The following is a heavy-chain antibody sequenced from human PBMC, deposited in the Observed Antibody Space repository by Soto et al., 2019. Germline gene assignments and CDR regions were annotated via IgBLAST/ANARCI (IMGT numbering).Heavy chain of an antibody. J-gene: IGHJ6*02. CDR2: IPQEGSDG. CDR1: GFTLSMYS. V-gene: IGHV3-7*03. Sequence: GESLKISCEVSGFTLSMYSMTWVRQAPGKGLEWVAKIPQEGSDGHYVDSVKGRFTISRDNAKNSVYLQMNSLRAEDTAVYYCARDQLILPAHDFFYGSDVRGQGAKVTVSS. CDR3: ARDQLILPAHDFFYGSDV. D-gene: IGHD2-21*02.